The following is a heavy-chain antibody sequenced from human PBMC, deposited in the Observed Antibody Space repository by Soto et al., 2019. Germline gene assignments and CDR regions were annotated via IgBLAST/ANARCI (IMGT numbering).Heavy chain of an antibody. V-gene: IGHV1-18*01. Sequence: GPGVKQPGASVKVSCKASGYTFSVFGITWVRQAPGQGLEWMGWIAAYSGHTNYAQNLQGRVTITMDTSTDTAYMEWRALSSDDTASYYGGRVMQDYRDPNCFGPWGKGTLVTVSS. D-gene: IGHD4-4*01. CDR2: IAAYSGHT. J-gene: IGHJ5*02. CDR3: GRVMQDYRDPNCFGP. CDR1: GYTFSVFG.